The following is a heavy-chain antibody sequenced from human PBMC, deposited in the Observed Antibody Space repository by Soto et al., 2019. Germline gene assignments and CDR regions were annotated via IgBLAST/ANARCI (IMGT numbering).Heavy chain of an antibody. J-gene: IGHJ4*02. CDR2: IYSGGST. Sequence: PGGSLRLSCAASGFTVSSNYMSWVRQAPGKGLEWVSVIYSGGSTYYADSVKGRFTISRDNSKNTLYLQMDSLRAEGTAVYYCARVGDYVWGSYRYFDYWGQGTLVTVSS. D-gene: IGHD3-16*02. CDR3: ARVGDYVWGSYRYFDY. V-gene: IGHV3-53*01. CDR1: GFTVSSNY.